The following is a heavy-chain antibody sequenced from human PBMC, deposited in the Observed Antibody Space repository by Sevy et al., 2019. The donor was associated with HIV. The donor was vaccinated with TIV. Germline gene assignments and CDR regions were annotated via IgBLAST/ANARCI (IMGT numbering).Heavy chain of an antibody. CDR1: GFTFSSYG. V-gene: IGHV3-30*02. CDR3: ATLASYLTDFDY. D-gene: IGHD2-21*02. CDR2: IRYDGSNK. J-gene: IGHJ4*02. Sequence: GGSLRLSCAASGFTFSSYGMHWVRQAPGKGLEWVAFIRYDGSNKYYADSVKGRFTISKDNSKNTLYLQMNSLTADDTAVYYCATLASYLTDFDYWGQGTLVTVSS.